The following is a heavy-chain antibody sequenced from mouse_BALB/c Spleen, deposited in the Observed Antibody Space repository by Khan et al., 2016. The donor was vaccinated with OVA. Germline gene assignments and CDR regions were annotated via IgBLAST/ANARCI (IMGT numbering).Heavy chain of an antibody. D-gene: IGHD1-1*01. V-gene: IGHV1-7*01. J-gene: IGHJ3*01. CDR2: INPSTDYT. Sequence: VQLQQSGAELAKPGASVKMSCKASGYTFTSYWMHWVKQRPGQGLEWIGYINPSTDYTEYTQKFKDKATLTVDKSSSTAYMQLTSLTSEDSAVYYCVNHGSSSAWFTYWGQGTLVTVSA. CDR1: GYTFTSYW. CDR3: VNHGSSSAWFTY.